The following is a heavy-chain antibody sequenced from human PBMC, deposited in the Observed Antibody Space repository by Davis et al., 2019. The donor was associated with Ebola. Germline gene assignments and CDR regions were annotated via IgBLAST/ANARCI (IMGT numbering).Heavy chain of an antibody. CDR1: GGTFTNYA. CDR2: IIPVVDTK. J-gene: IGHJ5*02. Sequence: SVKVSCKTSGGTFTNYAVNWVRQTPGQGLEWMGRIIPVVDTKDYAQKFQGRVTLTADKATNTAYMELSGLRFDDTAVYYCARGKWFDPWGQGTLVSVTS. CDR3: ARGKWFDP. V-gene: IGHV1-69*04.